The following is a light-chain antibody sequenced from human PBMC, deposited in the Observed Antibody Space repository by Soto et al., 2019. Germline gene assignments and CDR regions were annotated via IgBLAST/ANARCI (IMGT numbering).Light chain of an antibody. Sequence: QSALTQPASVSGSPRQSITISCTGTSSDVGGYNYVSWYQQHPGKAPKVMIYDVSNRPSGVSNRFSGSKSGNTASLSISGLQAEDEADYYCSSYTSTNTYVFGTGTQLTVL. J-gene: IGLJ1*01. CDR1: SSDVGGYNY. CDR2: DVS. CDR3: SSYTSTNTYV. V-gene: IGLV2-14*01.